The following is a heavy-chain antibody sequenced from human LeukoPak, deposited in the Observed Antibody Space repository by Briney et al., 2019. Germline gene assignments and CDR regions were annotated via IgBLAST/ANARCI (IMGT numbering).Heavy chain of an antibody. CDR1: GFIFSVYG. D-gene: IGHD2-2*01. CDR2: IKYDGTNK. CDR3: ASSIVVDFDY. Sequence: TGGSLRLSCEASGFIFSVYGMHWVRQAPGKGLEWVAFIKYDGTNKYYADSVKGRFTISRDNSKNTLYLQMNSLRAEDTAVYYCASSIVVDFDYWGQGTLVTVSS. J-gene: IGHJ4*02. V-gene: IGHV3-30*02.